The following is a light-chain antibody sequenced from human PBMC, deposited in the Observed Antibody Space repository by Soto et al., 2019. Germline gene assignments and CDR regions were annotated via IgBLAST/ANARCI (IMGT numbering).Light chain of an antibody. Sequence: QSVLTQPPSVSGAPGQRVTISCTGSSSDIGAGYDVHWYQQLPGTAPKLLIYTNNNRPSGVPDRFSGSKSGTSASLAITGLQAEYEADYYCQSYDTSLGYVFGSGTKLTVL. CDR3: QSYDTSLGYV. V-gene: IGLV1-40*01. CDR1: SSDIGAGYD. J-gene: IGLJ1*01. CDR2: TNN.